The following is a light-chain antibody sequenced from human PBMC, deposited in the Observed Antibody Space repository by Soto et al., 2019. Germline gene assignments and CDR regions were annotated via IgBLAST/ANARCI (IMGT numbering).Light chain of an antibody. V-gene: IGKV1D-16*01. CDR3: QPYNIYPIT. CDR1: QDIGGR. J-gene: IGKJ5*01. CDR2: AAS. Sequence: DIQMTQSPSCVSASVGDRITITCRASQDIGGRLAWFQQKPGKAPQYLIQAASILQSGVPSRFSGSGVGTEFTLIISSLQPEYFATYYYQPYNIYPITFGQGTRLEIK.